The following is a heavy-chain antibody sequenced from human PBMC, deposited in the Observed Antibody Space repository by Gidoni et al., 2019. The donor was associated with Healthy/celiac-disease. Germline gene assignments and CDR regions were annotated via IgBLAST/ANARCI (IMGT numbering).Heavy chain of an antibody. D-gene: IGHD3-3*01. CDR1: GFTFRSYA. Sequence: EVQLLESGGGLVQPGGSLRLSCSASGFTFRSYAMSWVRQAPGKGLEWVSAISGSGGSTYYADSVKGRFTISRDNSKNTLYLQMNSLRAEDTAVYYCAKEAGQKAYYDFWSGYPHFDYWGQGTLVTVSS. CDR3: AKEAGQKAYYDFWSGYPHFDY. CDR2: ISGSGGST. V-gene: IGHV3-23*01. J-gene: IGHJ4*02.